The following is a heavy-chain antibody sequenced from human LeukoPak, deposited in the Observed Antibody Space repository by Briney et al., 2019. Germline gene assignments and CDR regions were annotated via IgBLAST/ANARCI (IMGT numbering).Heavy chain of an antibody. CDR3: ARVRDCTNGVCSMIFFDY. J-gene: IGHJ4*02. CDR1: GGSISSSSYY. D-gene: IGHD2-8*01. Sequence: SETLSLTCTVSGGSISSSSYYWGWIRQPPGKGVEWIGSIYYSGSTYYNPSLKSRVTISVDTSKNQFSLKLSSVTAADTAVYYCARVRDCTNGVCSMIFFDYWGQGTLVTVSS. V-gene: IGHV4-39*07. CDR2: IYYSGST.